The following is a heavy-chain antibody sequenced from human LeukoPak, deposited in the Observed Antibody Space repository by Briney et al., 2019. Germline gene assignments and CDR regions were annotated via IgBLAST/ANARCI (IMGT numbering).Heavy chain of an antibody. CDR3: ARCTYYDFWSGYSDAFDI. V-gene: IGHV1-69*01. D-gene: IGHD3-3*01. CDR1: GGTFSSYA. CDR2: IIPIFGRA. J-gene: IGHJ3*02. Sequence: GSSVKASCKASGGTFSSYAISWVRQAPGQGLEWMGGIIPIFGRANYAQKFQGRVTITADESPSTAYTGLSSLRPADTAVYYCARCTYYDFWSGYSDAFDIWGQGTMVTVSS.